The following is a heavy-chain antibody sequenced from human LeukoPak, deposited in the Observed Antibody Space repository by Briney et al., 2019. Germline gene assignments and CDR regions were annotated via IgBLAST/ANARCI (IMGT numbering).Heavy chain of an antibody. J-gene: IGHJ6*03. CDR2: IYYSGST. Sequence: SETLSLTRTVSGGSISSYYWSWIRQPPGKGLEWIGYIYYSGSTNYNPSLKSRVTISVDTSKSQFSLKLSSVTAADTAVYYCAKAGRGWDPPDYYYYMDVWGKGTTVTVSS. V-gene: IGHV4-59*01. D-gene: IGHD6-19*01. CDR3: AKAGRGWDPPDYYYYMDV. CDR1: GGSISSYY.